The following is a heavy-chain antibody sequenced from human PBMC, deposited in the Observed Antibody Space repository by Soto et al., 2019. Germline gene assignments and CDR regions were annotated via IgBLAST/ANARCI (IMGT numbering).Heavy chain of an antibody. Sequence: EVQLVESGGGLVQPGGSLRLSCAASGFTFSTYWLTWVRQPPGKGLEWVANMDQDGSERYYVDSVRGRFTVSRDNAKNSLYLQMNSLRAEDTAVYYCVCGGNVFIYWGQGTLVTVSP. V-gene: IGHV3-7*01. CDR3: VCGGNVFIY. CDR2: MDQDGSER. D-gene: IGHD3-16*01. J-gene: IGHJ4*02. CDR1: GFTFSTYW.